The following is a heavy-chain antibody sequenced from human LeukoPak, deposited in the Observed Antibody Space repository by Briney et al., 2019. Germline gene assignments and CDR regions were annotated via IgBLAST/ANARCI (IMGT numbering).Heavy chain of an antibody. CDR2: ISYDGSNK. CDR1: GFTFSSYA. V-gene: IGHV3-30-3*01. Sequence: GGSLRLSCAASGFTFSSYAMHWVRQAPGKGLEWVALISYDGSNKYYADSVKGRFTTSRDNSKNTLYLQMNSLRVEDTAVYYCAREDSNGWYFVDYWGQGTLVTVSS. D-gene: IGHD6-19*01. J-gene: IGHJ4*02. CDR3: AREDSNGWYFVDY.